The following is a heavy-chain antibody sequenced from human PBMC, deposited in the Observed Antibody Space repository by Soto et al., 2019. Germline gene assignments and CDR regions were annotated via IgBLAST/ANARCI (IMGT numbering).Heavy chain of an antibody. Sequence: TLSFTCTLSGXSPSSRCYYWSWIRQHQGKGLDWIWYIYYSGSTYYNPSLNIRFTISLYTSKNQFSLQLDSFTSPCTALYYAARDGSSSSGGRYLEIWGRETMVTVSS. CDR1: GXSPSSRCYY. V-gene: IGHV4-31*03. J-gene: IGHJ3*02. CDR3: ARDGSSSSGGRYLEI. D-gene: IGHD6-6*01. CDR2: IYYSGST.